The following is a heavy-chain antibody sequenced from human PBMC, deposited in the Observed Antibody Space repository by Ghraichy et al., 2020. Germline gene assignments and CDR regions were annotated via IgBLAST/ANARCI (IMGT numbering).Heavy chain of an antibody. CDR3: ARERGYGYYYGMDV. CDR1: GFTFSSYG. Sequence: GSLRLSCAASGFTFSSYGMHWVRQAPGKGLEWVAVIWYDGSNKYYADSVKGRFTISRDNSKNTLYLQMNSLRAEDTAVYYCARERGYGYYYGMDVWGQGTTVTVSS. V-gene: IGHV3-33*01. J-gene: IGHJ6*02. D-gene: IGHD4-17*01. CDR2: IWYDGSNK.